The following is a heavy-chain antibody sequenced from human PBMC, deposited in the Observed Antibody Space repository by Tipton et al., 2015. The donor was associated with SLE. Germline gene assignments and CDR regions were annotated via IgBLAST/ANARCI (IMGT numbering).Heavy chain of an antibody. D-gene: IGHD3-3*01. V-gene: IGHV4-34*01. J-gene: IGHJ3*02. CDR2: INHSGST. CDR3: ARDRNRMDSFWSGYQGAFDM. Sequence: LSLTCAVYGGSFTGYYWSWIRQPPGKGLEWIGEINHSGSTNYNPSLKSRVTISVDTSKNQFSLNLRSVTAADTAVYYCARDRNRMDSFWSGYQGAFDMWGQGTMVTVSS. CDR1: GGSFTGYY.